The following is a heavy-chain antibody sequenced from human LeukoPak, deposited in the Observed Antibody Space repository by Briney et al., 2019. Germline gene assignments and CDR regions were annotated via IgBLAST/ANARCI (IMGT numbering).Heavy chain of an antibody. CDR3: ARADYMDV. J-gene: IGHJ6*03. V-gene: IGHV3-48*03. CDR1: GFNFLSYE. CDR2: ITSGGNNR. Sequence: GGSLRLSCEDSGFNFLSYEFNWVRQAPGKGLEWIAYITSGGNNRYYADSVKGRFTISRDDAKNSLFLQLGSLRPEDTALYYCARADYMDVWGKGTWVTVS.